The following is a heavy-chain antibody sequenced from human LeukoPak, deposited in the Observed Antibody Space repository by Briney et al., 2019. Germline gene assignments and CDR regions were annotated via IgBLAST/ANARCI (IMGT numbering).Heavy chain of an antibody. D-gene: IGHD3-22*01. J-gene: IGHJ4*02. Sequence: QPGGSLRLSCAASGFAFCSYSMNWVRQAPGKGLEWVSYITTSSSAIYYADSVKGRFTISRDNAKNSLYLQMNSLRAEDTAVYYCARKSGSSGYPFDYWGQGTVVTVSS. V-gene: IGHV3-48*01. CDR3: ARKSGSSGYPFDY. CDR2: ITTSSSAI. CDR1: GFAFCSYS.